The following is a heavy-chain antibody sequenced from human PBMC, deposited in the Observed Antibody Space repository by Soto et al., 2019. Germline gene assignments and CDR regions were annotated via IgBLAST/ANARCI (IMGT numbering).Heavy chain of an antibody. CDR2: INAGNGNA. CDR3: ARGKVTMLFDY. J-gene: IGHJ4*02. Sequence: GASVKVSCKASGYTFTSYAMHWVRQAPGQRLEWMGWINAGNGNAKYSQKFQGRVTITRDTSASTAYMELSSLRSEDTAVYYCARGKVTMLFDYWGQGTLVTVSS. CDR1: GYTFTSYA. V-gene: IGHV1-3*01. D-gene: IGHD3-10*02.